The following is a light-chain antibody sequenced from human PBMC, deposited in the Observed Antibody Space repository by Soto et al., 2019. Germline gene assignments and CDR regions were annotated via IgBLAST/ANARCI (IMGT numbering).Light chain of an antibody. CDR2: GIS. CDR3: QHYRDSST. Sequence: ENVLTQSPGTLSLSPGERATLSCRASQSVTNSFFAWYQQKPGQSPRLLIYGISSRATGIPDRFSGSGSGTDFTLTISGLEPEDFAVYYCQHYRDSSTFGQGTKVDIK. V-gene: IGKV3-20*01. CDR1: QSVTNSF. J-gene: IGKJ1*01.